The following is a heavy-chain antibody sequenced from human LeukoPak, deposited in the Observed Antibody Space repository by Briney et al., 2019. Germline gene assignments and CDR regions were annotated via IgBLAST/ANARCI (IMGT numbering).Heavy chain of an antibody. J-gene: IGHJ4*02. CDR1: GFTFRNSA. CDR3: AKKSLWSGPFDY. V-gene: IGHV3-23*01. D-gene: IGHD3-3*01. CDR2: FTGGDGSA. Sequence: PGGSLRLSCAASGFTFRNSAMSWVRQAPGKGLEWVSTFTGGDGSAYYADSVKGRFTISRDNSKNILYLQMNSLRAEDTAVYFCAKKSLWSGPFDYWGQGTLVTVSS.